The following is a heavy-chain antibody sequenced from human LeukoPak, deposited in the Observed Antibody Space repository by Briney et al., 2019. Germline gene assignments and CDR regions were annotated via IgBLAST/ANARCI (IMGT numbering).Heavy chain of an antibody. Sequence: GRSLRLSCAASGFTFSSYGMHWVRQAPGKGLEWVAAIWYDGSNKYYADSVKGRFTISRDNSKNTLYLQMNSLRAEDTAVYYCAKDRSRDRGYSYGYLDYWGQGTLVTVSS. J-gene: IGHJ4*02. CDR3: AKDRSRDRGYSYGYLDY. CDR2: IWYDGSNK. D-gene: IGHD5-18*01. CDR1: GFTFSSYG. V-gene: IGHV3-33*06.